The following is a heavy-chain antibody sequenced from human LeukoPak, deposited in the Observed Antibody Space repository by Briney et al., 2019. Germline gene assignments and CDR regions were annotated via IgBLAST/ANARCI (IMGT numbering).Heavy chain of an antibody. V-gene: IGHV3-21*01. CDR3: ARSRSEWLPIGY. CDR2: ISSSSSYI. Sequence: GGSLRLSCAASGFTFSHYSMNWVRQAPGKGLEWVSSISSSSSYIYYADSVKGRFTISRDNAKNSLYLQMNSLRAEDTAVYYCARSRSEWLPIGYWGQGTLVTVSS. CDR1: GFTFSHYS. J-gene: IGHJ4*02. D-gene: IGHD3-3*01.